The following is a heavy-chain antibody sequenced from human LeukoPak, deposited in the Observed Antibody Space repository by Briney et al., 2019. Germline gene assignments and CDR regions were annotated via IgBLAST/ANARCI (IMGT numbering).Heavy chain of an antibody. CDR2: IWHDGNNK. D-gene: IGHD2-21*02. Sequence: GGSLRLSCAASGFTFSGYGMHWVRQAPGKGLEGVAVIWHDGNNKYYTDSVKGRFTISRDNSKNTLYLQMNSLRAEDTAVYYCARENIVVVTAIRDAFDIWGQGTMVTVSS. J-gene: IGHJ3*02. CDR3: ARENIVVVTAIRDAFDI. V-gene: IGHV3-33*01. CDR1: GFTFSGYG.